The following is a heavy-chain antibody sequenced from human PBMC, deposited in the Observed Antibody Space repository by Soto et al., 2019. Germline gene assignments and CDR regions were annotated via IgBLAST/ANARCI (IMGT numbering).Heavy chain of an antibody. D-gene: IGHD3-16*01. CDR2: IYPADSDT. J-gene: IGHJ4*02. CDR3: FRGGVTSRTFDY. Sequence: GESLKISCKGSGYSFPSQWIGWVRQMPGKGLEWMGNIYPADSDTRYSPSFQGHVTISVDKSISTAYVQWSSLKASDSAIYYCFRGGVTSRTFDYWGQGTLVTVSS. V-gene: IGHV5-51*01. CDR1: GYSFPSQW.